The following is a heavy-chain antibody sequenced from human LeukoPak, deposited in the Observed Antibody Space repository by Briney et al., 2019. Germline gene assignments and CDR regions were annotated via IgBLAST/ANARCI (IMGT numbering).Heavy chain of an antibody. CDR1: GGSISTYY. D-gene: IGHD3-22*01. V-gene: IGHV4-59*01. CDR2: IYYSGST. CDR3: ARVSKSGYDSRGAFDI. J-gene: IGHJ3*02. Sequence: SETLSLTCTVSGGSISTYYWGWIRQPPGKGLEWIGYIYYSGSTNYNPSLKSRVTISVDTSKNQFSLRLTSVTAADTAVYYCARVSKSGYDSRGAFDIWGQGTMVTVSS.